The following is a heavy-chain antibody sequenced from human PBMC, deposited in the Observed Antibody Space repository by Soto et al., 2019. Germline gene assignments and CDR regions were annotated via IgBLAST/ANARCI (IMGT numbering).Heavy chain of an antibody. CDR1: GFTFDDNA. CDR3: ARDMYFITAAGGGIDD. D-gene: IGHD6-25*01. V-gene: IGHV3-9*01. Sequence: EVQLVESGGGLVQPGRSLRLSCAASGFTFDDNAMHWVRQSPGKGLEWVSGISWNSGTIAYADSVKGRFTISRDNAKNSLYLQMNSRRAGDTALYYVARDMYFITAAGGGIDDWGQGTLVTVSS. J-gene: IGHJ4*02. CDR2: ISWNSGTI.